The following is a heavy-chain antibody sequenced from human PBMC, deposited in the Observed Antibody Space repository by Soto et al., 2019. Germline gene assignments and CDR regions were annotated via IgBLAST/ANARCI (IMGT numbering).Heavy chain of an antibody. V-gene: IGHV3-23*01. CDR1: GFTFSKYD. CDR3: ANRNNYAKSGYTYPYFDF. CDR2: ISGSGAST. D-gene: IGHD3-22*01. J-gene: IGHJ4*02. Sequence: EVQLLESGGGLVQPGGPLRLSCEASGFTFSKYDMTWVRQAPGKGLDWVSTISGSGASTYYADSVKGRFTISRDNSKNTVYLQMNSMRDEDTAVYYCANRNNYAKSGYTYPYFDFWGQGRLVTVSS.